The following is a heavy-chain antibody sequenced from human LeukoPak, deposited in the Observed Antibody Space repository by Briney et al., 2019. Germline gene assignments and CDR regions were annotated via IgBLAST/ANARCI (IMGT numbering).Heavy chain of an antibody. CDR1: GFTFSSYS. V-gene: IGHV3-21*01. Sequence: GGSLRLSCAASGFTFSSYSMNWVRQAPGKGLEWVSSISSSSSYIYYADSVKGRFTISRDNSKNTLYLQMNGLRAEDTAVYYCAKDQGQYGSGTYYSIDCWGQGTLVTVSS. D-gene: IGHD3-10*01. CDR2: ISSSSSYI. CDR3: AKDQGQYGSGTYYSIDC. J-gene: IGHJ4*02.